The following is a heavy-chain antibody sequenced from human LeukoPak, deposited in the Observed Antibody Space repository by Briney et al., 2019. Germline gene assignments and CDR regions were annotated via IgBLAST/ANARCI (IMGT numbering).Heavy chain of an antibody. Sequence: GGSLRLSCAASGFTFSTHNMNWVRQAPGKGLEWVSYISSSGSTIYYADSVKGRFTISRDNAKNSLYLQMNSLRAEDTAVYYCAELGITMIGGVWGKGTTVTISS. D-gene: IGHD3-10*02. J-gene: IGHJ6*04. V-gene: IGHV3-48*03. CDR2: ISSSGSTI. CDR3: AELGITMIGGV. CDR1: GFTFSTHN.